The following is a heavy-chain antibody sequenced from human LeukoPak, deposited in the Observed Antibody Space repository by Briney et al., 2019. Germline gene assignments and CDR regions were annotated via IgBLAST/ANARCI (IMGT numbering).Heavy chain of an antibody. V-gene: IGHV3-30*02. CDR1: GFTFSSYG. CDR2: IRYDGSNK. J-gene: IGHJ4*02. Sequence: GGSLRLSCAASGFTFSSYGMHWVRQAPGKRLEWVAFIRYDGSNKYYADSVKGRFTISRDNSKNTLYLQMNSLRAEDTAVYYCAKTLRYFDWSIDYWGQGTLVTVSS. D-gene: IGHD3-9*01. CDR3: AKTLRYFDWSIDY.